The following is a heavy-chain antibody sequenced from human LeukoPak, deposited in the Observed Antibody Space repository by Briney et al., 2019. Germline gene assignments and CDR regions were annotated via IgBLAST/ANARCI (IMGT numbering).Heavy chain of an antibody. Sequence: PGGSLRLSCVASGFIFSPYTMNWVRQAPGKGLEWVSSVSSRGTYINYADSVKGRFTISRDDSKNSLYLQMNSLRAEDTAVYYCARGGGYCGGDCYGIDYWGQGTLVTVSS. J-gene: IGHJ4*02. CDR2: VSSRGTYI. V-gene: IGHV3-21*01. CDR1: GFIFSPYT. D-gene: IGHD2-21*01. CDR3: ARGGGYCGGDCYGIDY.